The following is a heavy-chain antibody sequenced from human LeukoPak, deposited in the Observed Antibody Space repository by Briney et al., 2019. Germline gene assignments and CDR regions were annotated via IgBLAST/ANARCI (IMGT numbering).Heavy chain of an antibody. CDR1: GYTFTGYY. V-gene: IGHV1-2*02. CDR2: INPNSGRT. J-gene: IGHJ4*02. Sequence: ASXKVSCKASGYTFTGYYMHWVRQAPGQGREGRGWINPNSGRTNYAQKFQGRVTLTRDTYSRTAYMELSGLRSDDTAVYYCGTLLSNGPFDYWGQGSLVTVSS. CDR3: GTLLSNGPFDY.